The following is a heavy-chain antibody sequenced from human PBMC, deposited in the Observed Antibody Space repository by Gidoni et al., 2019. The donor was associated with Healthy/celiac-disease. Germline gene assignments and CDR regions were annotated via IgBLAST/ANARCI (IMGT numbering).Heavy chain of an antibody. Sequence: QLQLQESGPGLVTPSETLSLTCTVSGGSISSSSYYWGWIRQPPGKGLAWIGSIYYSGSTYYNPSLKSRVTISVDTAKNQFSLKLSSVTAADTAVYYCARVVPAANYYYYGMDVWGQGTTVTVSS. V-gene: IGHV4-39*01. D-gene: IGHD2-2*01. J-gene: IGHJ6*02. CDR3: ARVVPAANYYYYGMDV. CDR2: IYYSGST. CDR1: GGSISSSSYY.